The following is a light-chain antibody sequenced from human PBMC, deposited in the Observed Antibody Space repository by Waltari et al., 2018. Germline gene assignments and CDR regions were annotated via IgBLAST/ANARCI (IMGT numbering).Light chain of an antibody. CDR2: DVS. CDR3: CSYAGSYTYV. Sequence: QSALTQPRSVSGSPGQSVPISCTGTSSDVGRYNYVSWYQQLPGKAPKLMIYDVSKRASGVPDRFSGSKSGNTASLTISGLQAEDEADYYCCSYAGSYTYVFGTGTKVTVL. CDR1: SSDVGRYNY. V-gene: IGLV2-11*01. J-gene: IGLJ1*01.